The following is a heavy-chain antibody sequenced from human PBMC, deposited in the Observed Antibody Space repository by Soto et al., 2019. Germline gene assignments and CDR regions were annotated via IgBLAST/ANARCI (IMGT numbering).Heavy chain of an antibody. D-gene: IGHD4-17*01. CDR2: MNPNSGNT. CDR1: GYTFTSYD. Sequence: QVQLVQSGAEVKKPGASVKVSCKASGYTFTSYDINWVRQATGQGLEWMGWMNPNSGNTGYAQKLQGRVTMTRNTSISTAYMELSCLRSEVTAVYYCARGLRRTQHNWFDPWGQGTLVTVSS. CDR3: ARGLRRTQHNWFDP. J-gene: IGHJ5*02. V-gene: IGHV1-8*01.